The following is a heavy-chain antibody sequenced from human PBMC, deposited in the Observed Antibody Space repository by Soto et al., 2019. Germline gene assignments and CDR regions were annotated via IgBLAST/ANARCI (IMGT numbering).Heavy chain of an antibody. CDR2: ISAYNGNT. CDR1: GYTFASYA. V-gene: IGHV1-18*01. CDR3: ARDPPPPES. Sequence: QVQLVQSGAEVKKPGASVKVSCKASGYTFASYAISWMRQAPGQGLEWRGWISAYNGNTNYAQKRQGRVTMTTDTSTSTAYMELRSLRSADTAVYYSARDPPPPESWGQGTLVTVSS. J-gene: IGHJ5*02. D-gene: IGHD2-2*01.